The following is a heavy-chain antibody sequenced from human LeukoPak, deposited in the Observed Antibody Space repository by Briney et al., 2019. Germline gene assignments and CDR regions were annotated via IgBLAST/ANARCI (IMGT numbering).Heavy chain of an antibody. Sequence: PGGSLRLSCAASGFTFSMYAMSWVRQAPGKGLEWVSSISSSGDSTYYKDSVKGRFTISGDNSKNTLYLQMNSLRAEDMATYYCTKDRPNYHESNGHYYRRDGDYWGQGTLVTVSS. J-gene: IGHJ4*02. CDR1: GFTFSMYA. CDR2: ISSSGDST. CDR3: TKDRPNYHESNGHYYRRDGDY. D-gene: IGHD3-22*01. V-gene: IGHV3-23*01.